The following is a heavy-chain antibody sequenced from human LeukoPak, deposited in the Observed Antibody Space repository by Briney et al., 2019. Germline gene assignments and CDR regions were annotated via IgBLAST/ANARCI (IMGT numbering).Heavy chain of an antibody. CDR3: AKSSTVSRRGFFDY. J-gene: IGHJ4*02. D-gene: IGHD4-17*01. Sequence: GRSLRLSCAASGFTFSSYGMHWVRQAPGKGLEWVAVISYDGSNKYYADSVKGRFTISRDNSKNTLYLQMNSLRAEDTAVYYCAKSSTVSRRGFFDYWGQGTLVTVSS. V-gene: IGHV3-30*18. CDR1: GFTFSSYG. CDR2: ISYDGSNK.